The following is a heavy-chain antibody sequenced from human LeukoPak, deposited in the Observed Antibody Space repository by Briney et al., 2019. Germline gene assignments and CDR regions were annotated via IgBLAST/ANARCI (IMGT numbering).Heavy chain of an antibody. CDR1: GFTFSRHG. J-gene: IGHJ4*02. D-gene: IGHD6-13*01. V-gene: IGHV3-33*01. Sequence: PGGSLRLSCAASGFTFSRHGMHWVRQAPGKGLEWVAIIWYDGSNKYYADSVKGRFTISRDNSENTLYLQMNSLRAEDTAVYYCVRDGQRAADFDYWGQGTLVTVSS. CDR3: VRDGQRAADFDY. CDR2: IWYDGSNK.